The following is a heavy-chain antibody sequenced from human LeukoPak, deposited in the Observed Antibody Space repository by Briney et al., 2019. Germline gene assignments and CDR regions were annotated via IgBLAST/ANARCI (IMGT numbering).Heavy chain of an antibody. V-gene: IGHV3-11*04. D-gene: IGHD3-10*01. J-gene: IGHJ4*02. CDR1: GFTFSDFY. CDR3: ARYGETHGKYHNS. CDR2: ISSSGISI. Sequence: PGGSLRPSCAASGFTFSDFYMTWIRQAPGKGLEWVSYISSSGISIYYADSVKGRFTISRDNAKNSLYLQMKSLRAEDTAVYYCARYGETHGKYHNSWGQGSLVTVSS.